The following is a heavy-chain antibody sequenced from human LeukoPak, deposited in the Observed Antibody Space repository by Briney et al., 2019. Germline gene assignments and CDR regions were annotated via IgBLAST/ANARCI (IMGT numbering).Heavy chain of an antibody. Sequence: SETLSLTCTVSGASISSGGYYWSWIRQHPGKGLEWIGYIYYSGSTYYNPSLKSRVTISVDTSKNQFSLKLSSVTAADTAVYYCAREYPYGMDVWGQGTTVTVSS. CDR1: GASISSGGYY. D-gene: IGHD2-2*02. J-gene: IGHJ6*02. CDR2: IYYSGST. V-gene: IGHV4-31*03. CDR3: AREYPYGMDV.